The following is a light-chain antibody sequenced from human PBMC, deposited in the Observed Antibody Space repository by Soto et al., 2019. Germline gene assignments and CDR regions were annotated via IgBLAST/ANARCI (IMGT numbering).Light chain of an antibody. CDR2: GAS. CDR1: QSVSSK. CDR3: QRHGAT. V-gene: IGKV3-15*01. Sequence: EIVMTQSPATLSVSPGERATLSCRASQSVSSKLAWYQQKPGQAPRLLIYGASTRATGIPDRFSGSGSGTDFTLTISGLEPEDSAAYYCQRHGATFGQGTKVDTK. J-gene: IGKJ1*01.